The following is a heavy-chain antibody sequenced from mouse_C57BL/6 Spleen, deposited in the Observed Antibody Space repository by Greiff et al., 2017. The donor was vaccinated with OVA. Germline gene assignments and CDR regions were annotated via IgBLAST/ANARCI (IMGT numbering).Heavy chain of an antibody. CDR2: ISDGGSYT. J-gene: IGHJ2*01. Sequence: EVKLMESGGGLVKPGGSLKLSCAASGFTFSSYAMSWVRQTPEKRLEWVATISDGGSYTYYPDNVKGRFTISRDNAKNNLYLQMSHLKSEDTAMYYCARDQSYFDYWGQGTTLTGSS. V-gene: IGHV5-4*01. CDR1: GFTFSSYA. CDR3: ARDQSYFDY.